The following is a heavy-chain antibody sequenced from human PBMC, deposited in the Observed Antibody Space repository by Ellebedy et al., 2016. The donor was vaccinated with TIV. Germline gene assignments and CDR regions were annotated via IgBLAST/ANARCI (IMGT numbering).Heavy chain of an antibody. CDR2: ISTDGGRT. V-gene: IGHV3-64*02. J-gene: IGHJ4*02. D-gene: IGHD3-10*01. Sequence: GGSLRLSXAASGFTFSNYAIHWVRQAPGKGLEYVASISTDGGRTNYADSVKGRFTISRDNSKNTVYLQMDSLRVEDTARYYCATSGNYHALYFDFWGQGTPVTVSS. CDR1: GFTFSNYA. CDR3: ATSGNYHALYFDF.